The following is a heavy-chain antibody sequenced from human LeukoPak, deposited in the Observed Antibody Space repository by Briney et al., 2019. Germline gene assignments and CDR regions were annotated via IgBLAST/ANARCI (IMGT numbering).Heavy chain of an antibody. CDR2: INPSGGST. V-gene: IGHV1-46*01. Sequence: ASVKVSFTASGYTFTSYYMHWVRQAPGQGLEWMGIINPSGGSTSYAQKFQGRVTMTRDTSTSTVYMELSSLRSEDTAVYYCARENVDTAIPYWGQGTLVTVSS. J-gene: IGHJ4*02. CDR3: ARENVDTAIPY. D-gene: IGHD5-18*01. CDR1: GYTFTSYY.